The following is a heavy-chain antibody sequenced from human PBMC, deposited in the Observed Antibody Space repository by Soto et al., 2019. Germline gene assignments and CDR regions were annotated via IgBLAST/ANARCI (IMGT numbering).Heavy chain of an antibody. CDR3: ARLVDTAMSS. J-gene: IGHJ5*02. D-gene: IGHD5-18*01. CDR2: ISDGGST. Sequence: PSETLSLTCTVSGGSISSSSYYWGWIRQPPGKGLEWIGSISDGGSTYYNPSLKSRVTISVDTSKNQFSLKLSSVTVADTAVHYCARLVDTAMSSWGQGTLVTVSS. CDR1: GGSISSSSYY. V-gene: IGHV4-39*01.